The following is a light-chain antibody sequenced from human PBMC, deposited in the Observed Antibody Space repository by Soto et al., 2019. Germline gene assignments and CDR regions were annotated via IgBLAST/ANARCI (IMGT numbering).Light chain of an antibody. V-gene: IGKV2-30*01. CDR1: QSLVYSDGNTY. J-gene: IGKJ3*01. CDR3: MQDP. Sequence: DVVMTQSPLSLPVTLGQPASISCRSSQSLVYSDGNTYLNWYQQRPAQSPRRLIYKVSNRDSGVPDRFSGSGSGTDFTLKISRVEAEDVGVYYCMQDPFGPGTKVDIK. CDR2: KVS.